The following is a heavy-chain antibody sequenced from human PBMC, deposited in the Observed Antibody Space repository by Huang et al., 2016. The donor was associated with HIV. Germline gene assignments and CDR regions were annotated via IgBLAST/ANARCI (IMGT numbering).Heavy chain of an antibody. Sequence: EVQLVESGGGLVQPGGSLRLSCAASGFTFSSYWMPVVRQAPGKGLGWVSRIKCDGSSTNYADSVKGRFTIARDNAKNTLYVQVNSLRAEDTAVYYCARGTRLTGLWYFDLWGRGTLVSVSS. V-gene: IGHV3-74*01. CDR1: GFTFSSYW. CDR2: IKCDGSST. CDR3: ARGTRLTGLWYFDL. D-gene: IGHD7-27*01. J-gene: IGHJ2*01.